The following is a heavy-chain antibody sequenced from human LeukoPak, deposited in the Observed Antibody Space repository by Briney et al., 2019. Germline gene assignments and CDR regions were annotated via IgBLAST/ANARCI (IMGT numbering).Heavy chain of an antibody. J-gene: IGHJ4*02. CDR3: AKPHSETTLAPFDY. D-gene: IGHD4-23*01. V-gene: IGHV3-30*18. CDR1: GFTFSSYG. CDR2: ISYDGSNK. Sequence: GGSLRLSCAASGFTFSSYGMHWVRQAPGKGLEWVAVISYDGSNKYYADSVKGRFTISRDNSKNTLYLQMNSLRAEDTAVYYCAKPHSETTLAPFDYWGQGTLVTVSS.